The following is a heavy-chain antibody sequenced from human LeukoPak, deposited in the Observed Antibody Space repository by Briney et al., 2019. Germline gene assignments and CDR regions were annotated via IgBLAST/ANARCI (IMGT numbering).Heavy chain of an antibody. V-gene: IGHV1-69*13. CDR3: ARALMGSYYDSSGYYRLDY. J-gene: IGHJ4*02. D-gene: IGHD3-22*01. Sequence: ASVKVSCKASGGTFSSYAISWVRQAPGQGLEWMGGIIPIFGTANYAQKFQGRVTITADESTSIAYMELSSLRSEDTAVYYCARALMGSYYDSSGYYRLDYWGQGTLVTVSS. CDR2: IIPIFGTA. CDR1: GGTFSSYA.